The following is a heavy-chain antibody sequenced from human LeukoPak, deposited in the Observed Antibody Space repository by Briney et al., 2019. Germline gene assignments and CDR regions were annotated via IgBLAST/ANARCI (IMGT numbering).Heavy chain of an antibody. CDR2: IRSKAHGGTT. D-gene: IGHD5-24*01. Sequence: GGSLRLSCIASGFSFGDYAMSWFRQAPGKGLEWVGFIRSKAHGGTTEYAASVKGRFTISRDDFKSIAYLQMNSLKTEDTAVFYCSREKGDRHGYNHQFDYWGQGTLVTVSS. J-gene: IGHJ4*02. V-gene: IGHV3-49*03. CDR1: GFSFGDYA. CDR3: SREKGDRHGYNHQFDY.